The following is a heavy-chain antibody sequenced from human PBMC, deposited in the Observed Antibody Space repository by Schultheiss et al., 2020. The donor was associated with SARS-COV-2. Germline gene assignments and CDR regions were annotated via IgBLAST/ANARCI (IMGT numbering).Heavy chain of an antibody. Sequence: GGSLRLSCAASGFTFSSYAMSWVRQAPGKGLEWVSGISWNSGSIGYADSVKGRFTISRDNSKNSLYLQMNSLRTEDTALYYCAKAFSIQTIIDYWGQGTLVTVSS. V-gene: IGHV3-9*01. CDR2: ISWNSGSI. J-gene: IGHJ4*02. CDR1: GFTFSSYA. CDR3: AKAFSIQTIIDY. D-gene: IGHD3-10*01.